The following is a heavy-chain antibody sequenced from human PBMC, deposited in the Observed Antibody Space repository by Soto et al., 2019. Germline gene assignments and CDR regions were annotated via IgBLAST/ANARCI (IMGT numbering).Heavy chain of an antibody. D-gene: IGHD3-9*01. CDR3: ATVPLTTCFDL. CDR1: GGSFSGGSYC. J-gene: IGHJ2*01. Sequence: QVQLEESGPGLVKPSETLSLTCTVSGGSFSGGSYCWRWIRHPPGKGLECIGYVYNSGSTTYNTSLNSRITISVDTSKKQFSQGLSSVPAADTAVYYYATVPLTTCFDLWGRGTLVTVSS. V-gene: IGHV4-61*01. CDR2: VYNSGST.